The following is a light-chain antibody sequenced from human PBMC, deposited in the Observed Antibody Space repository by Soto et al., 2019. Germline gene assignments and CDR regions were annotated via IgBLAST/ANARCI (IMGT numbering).Light chain of an antibody. Sequence: SSELTQPPSVSVAPGKTARITCGGNNIGSKSVHWYQQKPGQAPVLVIYYDSDRPSGIPERFSGSNSGNTATLTISRVEAGDEADYYCQVWDSSSDLPVFGTGTKVTVL. J-gene: IGLJ1*01. CDR3: QVWDSSSDLPV. V-gene: IGLV3-21*04. CDR1: NIGSKS. CDR2: YDS.